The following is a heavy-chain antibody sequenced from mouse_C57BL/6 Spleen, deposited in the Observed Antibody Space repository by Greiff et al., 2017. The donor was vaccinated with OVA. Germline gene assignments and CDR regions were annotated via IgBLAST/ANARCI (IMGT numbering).Heavy chain of an antibody. Sequence: QVQLQQPGAELVKPGASVKLSCKASGYTFTSYWMQWVKQRPGQGLEWIGEIDPSDSYTNYNQKFKGKATLTVDTSSSTAYMQLSSLTAEDSAVYYCARRFRQLRGAMDYWGQGTSVTVSS. CDR1: GYTFTSYW. CDR3: ARRFRQLRGAMDY. V-gene: IGHV1-50*01. D-gene: IGHD3-2*02. CDR2: IDPSDSYT. J-gene: IGHJ4*01.